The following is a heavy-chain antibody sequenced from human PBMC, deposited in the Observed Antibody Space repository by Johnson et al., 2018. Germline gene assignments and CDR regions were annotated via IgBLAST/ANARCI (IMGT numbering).Heavy chain of an antibody. Sequence: EVQLLESGGGLVKXGRSLRLSCTASEFTFGDNAMSWFRQAPGKGLEWVGFIRNNDYGGTTEYAASVKGRFTISTADSKSIAYLQMSSLKTEDTAVYYSARAGSGSYSFYYGMDVWGQGTTVTVSS. CDR3: ARAGSGSYSFYYGMDV. D-gene: IGHD3-10*01. J-gene: IGHJ6*02. V-gene: IGHV3-49*05. CDR1: EFTFGDNA. CDR2: IRNNDYGGTT.